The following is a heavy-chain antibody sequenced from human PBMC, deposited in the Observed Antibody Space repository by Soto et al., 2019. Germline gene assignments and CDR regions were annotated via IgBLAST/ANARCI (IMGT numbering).Heavy chain of an antibody. CDR1: GGTFSSYA. CDR3: ASWTSVVVFGY. Sequence: GASVKVSCKASGGTFSSYAISWVRQAPGQGLEWMGGIIPIFGTANYAQKFQGRVTITADESTSTAYMELSSLRSEDTAVYYCASWTSVVVFGYWGQGTLVTVSS. D-gene: IGHD2-21*01. V-gene: IGHV1-69*13. CDR2: IIPIFGTA. J-gene: IGHJ4*02.